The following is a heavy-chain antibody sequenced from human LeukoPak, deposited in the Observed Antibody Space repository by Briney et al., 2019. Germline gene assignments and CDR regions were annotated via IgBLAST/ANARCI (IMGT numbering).Heavy chain of an antibody. CDR3: ASCDYSTLIHDY. J-gene: IGHJ4*02. Sequence: ASVKVSCKASGYTFTRNDINWVRQATGQGLEWMGWMNPNTGNTGHAQKFQGRVTITRNTSISTAYMDLSSLRSEDTAVYYCASCDYSTLIHDYWGQGTLVTVSS. V-gene: IGHV1-8*03. D-gene: IGHD4-17*01. CDR2: MNPNTGNT. CDR1: GYTFTRND.